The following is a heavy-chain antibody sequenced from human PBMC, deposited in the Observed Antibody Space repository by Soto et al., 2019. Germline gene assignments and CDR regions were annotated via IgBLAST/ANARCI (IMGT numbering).Heavy chain of an antibody. Sequence: QITLKESGPTLVKPTQTLTLTCTFSGFSLSADGVGVGWIRQPPGKALEWLALIYWDDDQRYSPSLKPRLTSTKDTSKSQVGLTMTNMDPVDTATYYCAHAYGGTSWPNDAFDVWGQGTVVTVSS. CDR1: GFSLSADGVG. V-gene: IGHV2-5*02. D-gene: IGHD2-21*01. CDR3: AHAYGGTSWPNDAFDV. CDR2: IYWDDDQ. J-gene: IGHJ3*01.